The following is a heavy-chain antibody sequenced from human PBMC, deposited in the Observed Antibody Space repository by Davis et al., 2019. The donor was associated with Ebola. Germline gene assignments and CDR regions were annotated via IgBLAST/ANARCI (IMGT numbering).Heavy chain of an antibody. Sequence: GESLKISCAASGFTFSSYGMHWVRQAPGKGLEWVAVISYDGSNKYYADSVKGRFTISRDNSKNTLYLQMNSLRAEDTAVYYCAKDSAAPLGYWGQGTLVTVSS. CDR2: ISYDGSNK. CDR1: GFTFSSYG. D-gene: IGHD7-27*01. V-gene: IGHV3-30*18. J-gene: IGHJ4*02. CDR3: AKDSAAPLGY.